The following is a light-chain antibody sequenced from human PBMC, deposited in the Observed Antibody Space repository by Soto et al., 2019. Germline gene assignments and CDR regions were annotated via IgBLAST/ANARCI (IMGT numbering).Light chain of an antibody. V-gene: IGKV3-15*01. CDR2: GAS. CDR1: QSINNN. J-gene: IGKJ4*01. Sequence: EIVMTQSPATLSVSPGERATLSCRASQSINNNLAWYQQKPGQAPRLLIYGASTRVTGIPARFSGSGSGTEFTLSISSLQSEDFAVYYCQLYLSSFLTFGGGTKVEIK. CDR3: QLYLSSFLT.